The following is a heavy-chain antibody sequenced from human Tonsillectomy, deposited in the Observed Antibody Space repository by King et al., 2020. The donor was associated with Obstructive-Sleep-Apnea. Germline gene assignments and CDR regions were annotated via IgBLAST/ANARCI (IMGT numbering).Heavy chain of an antibody. J-gene: IGHJ6*02. Sequence: QLVQSGAEVKKPGASVKVSCKASGYTFTSYGISWGRKAPGQGLELVGWISAYNGNTNYAPKLQGRVTMTTDTSTSTAYIELRSLRSDDTAVYYCARGLLTDYDFWSGYLYGMDVWGQGTTVTVSS. D-gene: IGHD3-3*01. CDR3: ARGLLTDYDFWSGYLYGMDV. CDR2: ISAYNGNT. CDR1: GYTFTSYG. V-gene: IGHV1-18*04.